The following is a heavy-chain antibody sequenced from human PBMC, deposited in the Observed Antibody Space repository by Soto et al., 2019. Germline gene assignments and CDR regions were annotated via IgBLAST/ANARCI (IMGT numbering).Heavy chain of an antibody. J-gene: IGHJ4*02. CDR1: GFTFSSYA. D-gene: IGHD3-3*01. V-gene: IGHV3-30-3*01. CDR2: ISYDGSNK. CDR3: ASDQEPFGVVIFYYFDY. Sequence: PGGSLRLSCEVSGFTFSSYARHWVRQAPGKGLEWVAVISYDGSNKYYADSVKGRLTISRDNSKNTLYLQMNSLRAEDTALYYCASDQEPFGVVIFYYFDYWGQGTLVTVSS.